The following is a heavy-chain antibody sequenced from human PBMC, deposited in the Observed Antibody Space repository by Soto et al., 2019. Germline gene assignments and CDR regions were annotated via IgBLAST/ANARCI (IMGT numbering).Heavy chain of an antibody. CDR1: GGAISSGGYY. D-gene: IGHD3-3*01. Sequence: PAETLSLTCTVSGGAISSGGYYWSWIRQHPGKGLEWIGYIYYSGSTNYNPSLKSRVTISVDKSKNQFSLKLSSVTAADTSVYYCAREGSTIFENNCFDPWGQGTLVTVSS. CDR2: IYYSGST. CDR3: AREGSTIFENNCFDP. V-gene: IGHV4-31*03. J-gene: IGHJ5*02.